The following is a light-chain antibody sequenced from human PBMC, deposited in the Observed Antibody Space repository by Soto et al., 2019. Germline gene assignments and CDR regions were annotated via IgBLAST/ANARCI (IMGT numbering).Light chain of an antibody. CDR2: GAS. V-gene: IGKV3-15*01. CDR3: QQYNNWPPCT. CDR1: QSVSSN. J-gene: IGKJ1*01. Sequence: DIGMTQSPATLSVSPGERATLSCRASQSVSSNLAWYQQKPGQAPRLLIYGASTRATGIPSRFSGSGSVTESTLTIRSLQSEDFAGDYCQQYNNWPPCTFGQGTKVDIK.